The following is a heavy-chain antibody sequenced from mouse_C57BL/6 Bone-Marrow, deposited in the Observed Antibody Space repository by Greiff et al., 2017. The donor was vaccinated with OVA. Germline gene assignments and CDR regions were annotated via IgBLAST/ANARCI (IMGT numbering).Heavy chain of an antibody. Sequence: EVQLQQSGEGLVKPGGSLKLSCAASGFTFSSYAMSWVRQTPEKRLEWVAYISSGGDYIYYADTVKGRFTISRDNARNTLYLQMSSLKSEDTAMYYCTRDYYGSSPDYWGQGTTLTVSS. J-gene: IGHJ2*01. CDR1: GFTFSSYA. D-gene: IGHD1-1*01. V-gene: IGHV5-9-1*02. CDR3: TRDYYGSSPDY. CDR2: ISSGGDYI.